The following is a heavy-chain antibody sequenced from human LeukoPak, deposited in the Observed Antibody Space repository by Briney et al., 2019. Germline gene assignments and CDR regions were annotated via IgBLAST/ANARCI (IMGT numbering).Heavy chain of an antibody. J-gene: IGHJ4*02. Sequence: PGGSLRLSCAASGFTFSSYSMNWVRQAPGKGLEWVSSISSSSSYIYYADSVKGRFTISRDNAKNSLYLQMNSLRAEDTAVYCCARGAGIAAASDYWGQGTLVTVSS. D-gene: IGHD6-13*01. CDR2: ISSSSSYI. CDR1: GFTFSSYS. CDR3: ARGAGIAAASDY. V-gene: IGHV3-21*01.